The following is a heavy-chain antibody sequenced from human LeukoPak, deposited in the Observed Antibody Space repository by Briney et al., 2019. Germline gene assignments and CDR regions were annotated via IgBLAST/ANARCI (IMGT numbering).Heavy chain of an antibody. D-gene: IGHD6-19*01. CDR2: ISYDGSNK. CDR3: AKIQGWFNDAFHI. V-gene: IGHV3-30*04. J-gene: IGHJ3*02. Sequence: AGGSLRLSCAASGFTFSSYAMHWVRQAPGKGLEWVAVISYDGSNKYYADSVKGRFTISRDISKSTLYLQMNSLRADDTAVYYCAKIQGWFNDAFHIGGQGTMVTVSS. CDR1: GFTFSSYA.